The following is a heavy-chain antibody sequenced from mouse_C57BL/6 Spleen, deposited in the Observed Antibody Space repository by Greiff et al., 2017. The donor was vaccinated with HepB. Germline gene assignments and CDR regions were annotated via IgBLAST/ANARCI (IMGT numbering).Heavy chain of an antibody. CDR3: ARRYYGSSWYFDV. CDR1: GYTFTSYD. CDR2: IYPRDGST. Sequence: VMLVESGPELVKPGASVKLSCKASGYTFTSYDINWVKQRPGQGLEWIGWIYPRDGSTKYNEKFKGKATLTVDTSSSTAYMELHSLTSEDSAVYFCARRYYGSSWYFDVWGTGTTVTVSS. D-gene: IGHD1-1*01. J-gene: IGHJ1*03. V-gene: IGHV1-85*01.